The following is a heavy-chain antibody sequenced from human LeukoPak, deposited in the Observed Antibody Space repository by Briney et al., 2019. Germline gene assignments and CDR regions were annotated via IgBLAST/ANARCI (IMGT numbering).Heavy chain of an antibody. D-gene: IGHD3-22*01. CDR3: ARSVDSLLNFDY. CDR1: XGSISSSSYY. J-gene: IGHJ4*02. CDR2: ISYSGST. Sequence: VSXGSISSSSYYWGWIRQPPGKGXEWIGSISYSGSTYYNPSLKSRVTISVDTSKNQFSLKLSSVTAADTAVYYCARSVDSLLNFDYWGQGTLVTVSS. V-gene: IGHV4-39*01.